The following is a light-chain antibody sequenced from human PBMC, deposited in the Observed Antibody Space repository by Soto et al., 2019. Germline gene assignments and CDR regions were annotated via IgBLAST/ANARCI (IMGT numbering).Light chain of an antibody. CDR1: QNIYNY. V-gene: IGKV1-39*01. CDR2: AAS. CDR3: QHSYTAPPFT. J-gene: IGKJ2*01. Sequence: DIQMTQSPSSLSASVGASVTITCRASQNIYNYLNWYQQKPGKAPRLLIYAASTLHSGVPSRFTGSGSGTDFSLTIHGLQPEDFATYYCQHSYTAPPFTFGQGTRLEI.